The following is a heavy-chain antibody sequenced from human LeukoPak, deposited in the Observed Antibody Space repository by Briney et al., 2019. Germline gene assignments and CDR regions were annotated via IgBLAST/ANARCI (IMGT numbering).Heavy chain of an antibody. CDR2: IKEDGSQK. J-gene: IGHJ4*02. CDR1: GFTFSSYL. D-gene: IGHD6-6*01. CDR3: ARRGGSSSRRSPVDY. V-gene: IGHV3-7*01. Sequence: GGSLRLSCSASGFTFSSYLMTWLRQAPGKGPELVANIKEDGSQKYYVDSVRGRFTISRDNAKNSLFLQMNSLRAEDTAVYYCARRGGSSSRRSPVDYWGQGTLVTVSS.